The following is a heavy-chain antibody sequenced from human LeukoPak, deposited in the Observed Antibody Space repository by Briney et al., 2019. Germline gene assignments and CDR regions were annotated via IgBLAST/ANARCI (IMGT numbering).Heavy chain of an antibody. J-gene: IGHJ5*02. D-gene: IGHD2-15*01. CDR1: GFSISSGYY. V-gene: IGHV4-38-2*02. CDR3: ARRISGAWFDP. Sequence: PSETLSLTCSVPGFSISSGYYWGWIRQPPGKGLDWIGIIYPSGSTYYNPSLKSRVTMSVDTSKNQFSLKLSSVTAADTAVYYCARRISGAWFDPWGQGTLVTVSS. CDR2: IYPSGST.